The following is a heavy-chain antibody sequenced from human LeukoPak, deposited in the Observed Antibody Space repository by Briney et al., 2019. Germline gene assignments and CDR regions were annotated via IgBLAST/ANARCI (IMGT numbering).Heavy chain of an antibody. J-gene: IGHJ2*01. CDR2: IYYSGST. V-gene: IGHV4-39*07. CDR3: ARGRRYCSSTSCFYWYFDL. CDR1: GGSISSSSYS. Sequence: SETLSLTCTVSGGSISSSSYSWGWIRQPPGKGLEWIGSIYYSGSTYYNPSLKSRVTISVDTSKNQFSLKLSSVTAADTAVYYCARGRRYCSSTSCFYWYFDLWGRGTLVTVSS. D-gene: IGHD2-2*01.